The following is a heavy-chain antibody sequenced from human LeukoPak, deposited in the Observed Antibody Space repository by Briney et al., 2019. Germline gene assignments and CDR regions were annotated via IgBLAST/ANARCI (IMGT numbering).Heavy chain of an antibody. V-gene: IGHV3-74*03. CDR3: AKGSYYYDSNYDY. CDR1: GFTFSSHW. CDR2: INGDGSNT. D-gene: IGHD3-22*01. Sequence: PGGSLRLSCAASGFTFSSHWMHWVRQAPGKGLVWVSRINGDGSNTTYADSVKGRFTISRDNSKNTLYLQMNSLRAEDTAVYYCAKGSYYYDSNYDYWGQGTLVTVSS. J-gene: IGHJ4*02.